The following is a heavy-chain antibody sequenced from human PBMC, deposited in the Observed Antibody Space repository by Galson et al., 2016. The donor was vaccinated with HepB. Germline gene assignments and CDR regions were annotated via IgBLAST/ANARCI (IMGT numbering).Heavy chain of an antibody. Sequence: SLRLSCAASGFTFSSYAMTWVRQAPGKGLEWVSVITSGGSTYFADSVKGRFTISRDNSRNTLYLQMNSLRVEDTAVYYCAKGTTLQVHFGYFDHWGQGTLVTVSS. V-gene: IGHV3-23*01. CDR1: GFTFSSYA. J-gene: IGHJ4*02. CDR3: AKGTTLQVHFGYFDH. D-gene: IGHD1/OR15-1a*01. CDR2: ITSGGST.